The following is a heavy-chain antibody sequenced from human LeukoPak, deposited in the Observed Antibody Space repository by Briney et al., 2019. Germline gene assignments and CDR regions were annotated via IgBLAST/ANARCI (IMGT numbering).Heavy chain of an antibody. Sequence: QPPAQALERPPGIIPNFRSATYPQKFQGRVTITADESTSTAYMELSSLRSEDTAVYYCARDRVVVPAAIVVSPHTANYYYYGMDVWGQGTTVTVSS. J-gene: IGHJ6*02. D-gene: IGHD2-2*01. CDR3: ARDRVVVPAAIVVSPHTANYYYYGMDV. CDR2: IIPNFRSA. V-gene: IGHV1-69*01.